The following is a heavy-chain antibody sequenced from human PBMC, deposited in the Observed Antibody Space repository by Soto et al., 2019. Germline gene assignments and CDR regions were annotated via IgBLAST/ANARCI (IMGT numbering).Heavy chain of an antibody. CDR2: ISDGGVTT. J-gene: IGHJ4*02. V-gene: IGHV3-23*01. Sequence: EVQLLESGGGLVQPGGSLRLSCAASGFTFSSYDMSWVRHAPGKGLEWVSTISDGGVTTYYTNSLKGRFTTSRDNSKNTLYLQMNSLRAEDTALYYCAKVGSSGWYYFDYWGQGTLVPVSS. CDR1: GFTFSSYD. D-gene: IGHD6-19*01. CDR3: AKVGSSGWYYFDY.